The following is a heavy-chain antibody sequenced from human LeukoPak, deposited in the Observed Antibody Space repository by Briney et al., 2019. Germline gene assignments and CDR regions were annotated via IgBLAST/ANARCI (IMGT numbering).Heavy chain of an antibody. CDR2: ISAYNGNT. CDR3: ARDLVPPWLGSDY. Sequence: EASVKDSCKASGDTFNNYAISWVRQAPGQGLEWMGWISAYNGNTNYAQKLQGRVTMTTDTSTSTAYMELRSLRSDDTAVYYCARDLVPPWLGSDYWGQGTLVTVSS. CDR1: GDTFNNYA. D-gene: IGHD6-19*01. J-gene: IGHJ4*02. V-gene: IGHV1-18*01.